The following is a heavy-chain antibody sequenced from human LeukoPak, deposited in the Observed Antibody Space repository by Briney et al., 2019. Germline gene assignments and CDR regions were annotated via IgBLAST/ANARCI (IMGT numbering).Heavy chain of an antibody. D-gene: IGHD5-18*01. CDR2: IIPILGIA. V-gene: IGHV1-69*04. CDR3: ARGGTRGYSYGFDY. CDR1: GGTFSSYA. J-gene: IGHJ4*02. Sequence: SVKVSCKASGGTFSSYAISWVRQAPGQGLEWMGRIIPILGIANYAQKFQGRVTITADKSTSTASMELSSLRSEDTAVYYRARGGTRGYSYGFDYWGQGTLVTVSS.